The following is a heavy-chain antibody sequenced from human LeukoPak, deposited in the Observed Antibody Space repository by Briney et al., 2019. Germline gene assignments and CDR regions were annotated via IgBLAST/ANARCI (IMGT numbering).Heavy chain of an antibody. J-gene: IGHJ4*02. D-gene: IGHD1-1*01. Sequence: GGSLRLSCAASGFTVSSYSMNWVRQAAGKGREFVSSISISSSYIYYADSVTGRFTIFRDNAKNSLYLQMNSLRGEDRAVYYCARDQLGPDFDYWGQGTLVSVSS. V-gene: IGHV3-21*01. CDR2: ISISSSYI. CDR3: ARDQLGPDFDY. CDR1: GFTVSSYS.